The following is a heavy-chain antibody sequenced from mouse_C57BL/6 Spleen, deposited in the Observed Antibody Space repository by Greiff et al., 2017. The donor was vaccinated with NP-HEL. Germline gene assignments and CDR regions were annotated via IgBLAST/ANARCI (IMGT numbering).Heavy chain of an antibody. CDR3: ARSGYGNPYAMDY. Sequence: VQLQQSGPELVKPGASVKISCKASGYTFTDYYINWVKQRPGQGLEWIGWIFPGSGSTYYNEKFKGKATLTVDKSSSTAYMLLSSLTSEDSAVYFGARSGYGNPYAMDYWGQGTSVTVSS. CDR1: GYTFTDYY. D-gene: IGHD2-1*01. CDR2: IFPGSGST. V-gene: IGHV1-75*01. J-gene: IGHJ4*01.